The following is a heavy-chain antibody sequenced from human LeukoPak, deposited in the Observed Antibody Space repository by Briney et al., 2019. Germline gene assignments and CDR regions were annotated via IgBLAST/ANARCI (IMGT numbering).Heavy chain of an antibody. CDR3: AKDSRETYYFDSRDYYNYYFDY. V-gene: IGHV3-23*01. CDR2: ISGGGGRT. Sequence: GGSLRLSCAASGFTFSNYAMTWVRQAPGKGLEWVSLISGGGGRTYYADSVKGRFTISRDNSKNTLSLQMDSLRAEDTAVYYCAKDSRETYYFDSRDYYNYYFDYWGQGTLVTVPS. CDR1: GFTFSNYA. J-gene: IGHJ4*02. D-gene: IGHD3-22*01.